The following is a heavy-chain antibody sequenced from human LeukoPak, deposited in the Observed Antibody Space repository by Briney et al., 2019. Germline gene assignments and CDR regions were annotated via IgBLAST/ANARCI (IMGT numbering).Heavy chain of an antibody. CDR2: ISSSSSYI. CDR1: GFTFSSYS. J-gene: IGHJ6*02. Sequence: GGSLRLSCAASGFTFSSYSMNWVRQAPGKGLEWVSSISSSSSYIYYADSVKGRFTISRDNAKNSLYLQMNSLRAEDTAVYYCAREVGGSGTPRDYYYYYGMDAWGQGTTVTVSS. D-gene: IGHD3-10*01. V-gene: IGHV3-21*01. CDR3: AREVGGSGTPRDYYYYYGMDA.